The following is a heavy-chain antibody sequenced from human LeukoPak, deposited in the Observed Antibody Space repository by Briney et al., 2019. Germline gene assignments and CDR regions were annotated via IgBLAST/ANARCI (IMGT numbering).Heavy chain of an antibody. CDR3: ATGQDYYDSSGYFDY. CDR1: GGSISSGSYY. CDR2: IYYSGST. J-gene: IGHJ4*02. D-gene: IGHD3-22*01. V-gene: IGHV4-61*01. Sequence: SETLPLTCTVSGGSISSGSYYWDWIRQPPGKGLEWIGYIYYSGSTNYNPSLKSRVTISVDTSKNQFSLKLSSVTAADTAVYYCATGQDYYDSSGYFDYWGQGTLVTVSS.